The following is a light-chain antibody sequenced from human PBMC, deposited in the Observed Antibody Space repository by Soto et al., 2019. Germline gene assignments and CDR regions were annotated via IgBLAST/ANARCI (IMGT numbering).Light chain of an antibody. Sequence: EMVMTQSPATLSVSPGERATLSCRASQSVSSNLAWYQQKPGQAPRLLIYGASNRATGVPDRFSGSGSGTQFTLTISSLQSEDFAVYYCQQYNNWPQWTFGQGTKMDIK. CDR3: QQYNNWPQWT. V-gene: IGKV3-15*01. J-gene: IGKJ1*01. CDR2: GAS. CDR1: QSVSSN.